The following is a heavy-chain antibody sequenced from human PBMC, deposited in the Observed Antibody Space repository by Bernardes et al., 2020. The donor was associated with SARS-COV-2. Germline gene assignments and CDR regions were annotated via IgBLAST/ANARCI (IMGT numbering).Heavy chain of an antibody. CDR2: ISDTGINK. CDR3: ARWDGSGTKYLGY. J-gene: IGHJ4*02. CDR1: GFTFSRHG. V-gene: IGHV3-33*01. Sequence: GWSLRLSCAVSGFTFSRHGFHWVRQAPGRGLEWVAAISDTGINKFYGDFVKGRFTVSRDNSKLYLQMNTLRVDDTAVYYCARWDGSGTKYLGYWGQGTLVTVSS. D-gene: IGHD3-10*01.